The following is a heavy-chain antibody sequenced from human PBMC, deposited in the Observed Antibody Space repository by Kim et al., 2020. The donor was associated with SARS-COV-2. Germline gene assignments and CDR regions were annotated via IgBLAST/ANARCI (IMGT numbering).Heavy chain of an antibody. D-gene: IGHD4-17*01. Sequence: DSAKGRFTISRDNSKNTQYLQMNSLRAEDTAVYYCAKGFFRNDYLYYFDYWGQGTLVTVSS. V-gene: IGHV3-30*02. CDR3: AKGFFRNDYLYYFDY. J-gene: IGHJ4*02.